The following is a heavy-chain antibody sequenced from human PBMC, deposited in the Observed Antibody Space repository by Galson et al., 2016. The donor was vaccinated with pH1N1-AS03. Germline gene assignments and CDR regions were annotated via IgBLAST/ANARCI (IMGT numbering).Heavy chain of an antibody. CDR2: VYHSGTT. Sequence: ETLSLTCDVSGGSITSSNWWNWVRQPPGQGLEWIGEVYHSGTTNYNSSLKSRVTMSVNKSKNQFSLKLNSVTAADTAVYYWARSDGRGGNVGYRRWFDPWGQGTLVTVSS. CDR1: GGSITSSNW. J-gene: IGHJ5*02. D-gene: IGHD5-12*01. CDR3: ARSDGRGGNVGYRRWFDP. V-gene: IGHV4/OR15-8*01.